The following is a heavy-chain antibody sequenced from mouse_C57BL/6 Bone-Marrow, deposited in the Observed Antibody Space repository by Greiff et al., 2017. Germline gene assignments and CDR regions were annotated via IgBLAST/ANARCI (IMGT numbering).Heavy chain of an antibody. CDR3: ARENYGSSLDY. J-gene: IGHJ2*01. V-gene: IGHV3-6*01. CDR1: GYSITSGYY. CDR2: ISYDGSN. D-gene: IGHD1-1*01. Sequence: ESGPGLAKPSQSLSLTCSVTGYSITSGYYWNWIRQFPGNKLEWMGYISYDGSNNYNPSLKNRISITRDTSKNQFFLKLNSVTTEDTATYYCARENYGSSLDYWGQGTTLTVSS.